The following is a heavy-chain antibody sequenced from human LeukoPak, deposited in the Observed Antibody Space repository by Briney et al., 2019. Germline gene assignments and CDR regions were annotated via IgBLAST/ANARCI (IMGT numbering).Heavy chain of an antibody. J-gene: IGHJ4*02. CDR3: ARLRGGPHIGSYGYYVDY. D-gene: IGHD5-18*01. Sequence: ASVTVSCKASGYTFTSYAMHWVRQAPGQRLEWMGWINAGNGNTKYSQKFQGRVTITRDTSASTAYMELSSLRSEDTAVYYCARLRGGPHIGSYGYYVDYWGQGTLVTVSS. CDR2: INAGNGNT. CDR1: GYTFTSYA. V-gene: IGHV1-3*01.